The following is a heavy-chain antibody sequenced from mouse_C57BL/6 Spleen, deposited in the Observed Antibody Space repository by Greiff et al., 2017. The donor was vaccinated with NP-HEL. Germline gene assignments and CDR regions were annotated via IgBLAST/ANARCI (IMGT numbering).Heavy chain of an antibody. Sequence: EVKVVESGGGLVKPGGSLKLSCAASGFTFSDYGMHWVRQAPEKGLEWVAYISSGSSTIYYADTVKGRFTISRDNAKNTLFLQMTSLRSEDTAMYYCARSGEKFYYYGSSYAFDYWGQGTTLTVSS. J-gene: IGHJ2*01. D-gene: IGHD1-1*01. V-gene: IGHV5-17*01. CDR3: ARSGEKFYYYGSSYAFDY. CDR2: ISSGSSTI. CDR1: GFTFSDYG.